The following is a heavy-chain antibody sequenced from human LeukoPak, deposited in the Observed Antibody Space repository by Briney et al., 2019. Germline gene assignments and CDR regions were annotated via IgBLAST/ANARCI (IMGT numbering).Heavy chain of an antibody. Sequence: SETPSLNCTVYGGSISSSSYYWGWIRQPPGKGLEWIGSIYYSGSTYYNPSLKSRVTISVDKSKNQFSLKLSSVTAADTAVYYCARLGPISDYWGQGTLVTVSS. J-gene: IGHJ4*02. CDR3: ARLGPISDY. D-gene: IGHD3-3*02. V-gene: IGHV4-39*07. CDR2: IYYSGST. CDR1: GGSISSSSYY.